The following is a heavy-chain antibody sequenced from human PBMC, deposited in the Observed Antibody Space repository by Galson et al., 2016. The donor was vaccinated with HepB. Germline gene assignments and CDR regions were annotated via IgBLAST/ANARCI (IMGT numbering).Heavy chain of an antibody. Sequence: SLRLSCAASGFTFSIYGMHWIRQAPGKGLEWVATTSSDESVKHYADPVQGRFTISKDNFKNTLYLQMNSLRAEDTAVYYCARASYYYDSSDYRASYYFDYWGQGTLVTVSS. CDR2: TSSDESVK. CDR3: ARASYYYDSSDYRASYYFDY. CDR1: GFTFSIYG. V-gene: IGHV3-30*03. D-gene: IGHD3-22*01. J-gene: IGHJ4*02.